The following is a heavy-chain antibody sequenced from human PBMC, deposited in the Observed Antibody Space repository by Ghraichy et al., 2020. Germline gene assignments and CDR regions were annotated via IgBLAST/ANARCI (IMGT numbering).Heavy chain of an antibody. CDR2: IYYSGST. CDR1: GGSISSYY. Sequence: SETLSLTCTVSGGSISSYYWSWIRQPPGKGLEWIGYIYYSGSTNYNPSLKSRVTISVDTSKNQFSLKLSSVTAADTAVYYCAVVVPAARGWFDPWGQGTLVTVSS. J-gene: IGHJ5*02. V-gene: IGHV4-59*08. D-gene: IGHD2-2*01. CDR3: AVVVPAARGWFDP.